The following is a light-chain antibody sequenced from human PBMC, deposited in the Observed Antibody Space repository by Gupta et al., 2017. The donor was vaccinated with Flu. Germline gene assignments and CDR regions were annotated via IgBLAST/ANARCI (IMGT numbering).Light chain of an antibody. Sequence: DIQVTQSPSSLSASVGDRVTITCRASQSIGNYLNWYQQRPERAPKLLIYAAFTVKSGVPSRFSGSGSGTDFTLTIRRRQPEDFGTYLCQQRYLSPWTFGQGTTVEIK. V-gene: IGKV1-39*01. CDR2: AAF. J-gene: IGKJ1*01. CDR3: QQRYLSPWT. CDR1: QSIGNY.